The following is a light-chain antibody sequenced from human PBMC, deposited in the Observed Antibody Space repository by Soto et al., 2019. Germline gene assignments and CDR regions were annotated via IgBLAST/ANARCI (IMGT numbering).Light chain of an antibody. Sequence: QSVLTQPASVSGSPGQSITISCTGTSSDVGGYNYVSWYQQHPGKAPKLMIYDVSNRPSGVSNRFSGSKSGNTASLTISVLQAEDEADYYCSSYTSSSTLDVFGTGTKLTV. J-gene: IGLJ1*01. CDR3: SSYTSSSTLDV. V-gene: IGLV2-14*01. CDR1: SSDVGGYNY. CDR2: DVS.